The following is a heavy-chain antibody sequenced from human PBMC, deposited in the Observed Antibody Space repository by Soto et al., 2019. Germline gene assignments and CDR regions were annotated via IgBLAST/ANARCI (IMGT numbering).Heavy chain of an antibody. V-gene: IGHV1-69*13. CDR1: GGTFSCYA. J-gene: IGHJ4*02. D-gene: IGHD3-22*01. CDR2: IIPIFGTA. Sequence: SVKVSCKASGGTFSCYAISWVRQAPGQGLEWMGGIIPIFGTANYAQKFQGRVTITADESTSTAYMELSSLRSEDTAVYYCARGSWDYDSSGYYLFDYWGQGTLVTVSS. CDR3: ARGSWDYDSSGYYLFDY.